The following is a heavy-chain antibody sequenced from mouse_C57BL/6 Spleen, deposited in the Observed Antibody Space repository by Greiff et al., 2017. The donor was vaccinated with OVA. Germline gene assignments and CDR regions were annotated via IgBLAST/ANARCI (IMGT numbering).Heavy chain of an antibody. CDR2: ISSGGSYT. V-gene: IGHV5-6*01. Sequence: VQLKESGGDLVKPGGSLKLSCAASGFTFSSYGMSWVRQTPDKRLEWVATISSGGSYTYYPDSVKGRFTISRDNAKNTLYLQMSSLKSEDTAMYYCARHEDSTVVADYWGQGTTLTVSS. CDR3: ARHEDSTVVADY. D-gene: IGHD1-1*01. J-gene: IGHJ2*01. CDR1: GFTFSSYG.